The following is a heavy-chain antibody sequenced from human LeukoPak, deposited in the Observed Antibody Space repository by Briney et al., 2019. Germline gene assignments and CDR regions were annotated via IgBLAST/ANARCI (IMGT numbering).Heavy chain of an antibody. CDR3: AKGHSSGWYYFDY. V-gene: IGHV3-11*04. J-gene: IGHJ4*02. CDR1: GFTFSDYY. D-gene: IGHD6-19*01. Sequence: GGSLRLSCAASGFTFSDYYMSWIRQAPGKGLEWVSYISSSGSTIYYADSVKGRFTISRDNAKNSLYLQMNSLRAEDTAVYYCAKGHSSGWYYFDYWGQGTLVTVSS. CDR2: ISSSGSTI.